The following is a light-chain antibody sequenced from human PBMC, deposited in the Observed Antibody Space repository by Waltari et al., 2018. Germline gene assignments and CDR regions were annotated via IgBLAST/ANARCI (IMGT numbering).Light chain of an antibody. Sequence: DIQMTQSPSTLSASIGDRVTITCRASESINSWLAWFQQRPGAAPKLLISKASTLESGVPSRFSASGSGTEFTLTISSLQPDDFATYYCQQSYSTPPYTFGQGTSLAIK. V-gene: IGKV1-5*03. J-gene: IGKJ2*01. CDR1: ESINSW. CDR2: KAS. CDR3: QQSYSTPPYT.